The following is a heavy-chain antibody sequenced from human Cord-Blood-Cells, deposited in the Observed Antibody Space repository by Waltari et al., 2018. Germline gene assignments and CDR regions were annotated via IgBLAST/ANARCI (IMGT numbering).Heavy chain of an antibody. CDR1: GYTFTSYG. D-gene: IGHD3-10*01. CDR2: IRAYNGNT. V-gene: IGHV1-18*01. J-gene: IGHJ4*02. CDR3: ARVYYYGSGSFDY. Sequence: QLQLVQSGAEVKKPGASVKVSCKASGYTFTSYGISWVRKDPGQGVEWMGWIRAYNGNTNHAQNRQGRVTMTTDPSTSTAYMVVRSLRSDDTAVYYCARVYYYGSGSFDYWGQRSLVTVSS.